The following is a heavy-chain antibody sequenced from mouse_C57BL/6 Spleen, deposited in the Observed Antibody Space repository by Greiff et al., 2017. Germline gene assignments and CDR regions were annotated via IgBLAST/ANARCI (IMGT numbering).Heavy chain of an antibody. CDR1: GFTFSDYG. J-gene: IGHJ2*01. V-gene: IGHV5-17*01. CDR3: ARSAYYSNPYYFDD. D-gene: IGHD2-5*01. CDR2: ISSGSRTI. Sequence: EVKLVESGGGLVKPGGSLKLSCAASGFTFSDYGMHWVRQAPEKGLEWVAYISSGSRTIYYADPVKGRFTISRDNAKNTLFLQMTSLRSEETAMYYCARSAYYSNPYYFDDWGQGTTLTVSS.